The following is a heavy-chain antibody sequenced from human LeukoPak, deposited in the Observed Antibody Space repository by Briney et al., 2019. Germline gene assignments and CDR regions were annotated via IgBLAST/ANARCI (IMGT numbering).Heavy chain of an antibody. CDR2: IYSGGST. V-gene: IGHV3-53*05. J-gene: IGHJ4*02. D-gene: IGHD6-19*01. Sequence: PGGSQRLSCAASGFTVSSNYMSWVRQAPGKGLEWVSVIYSGGSTYYADSVKGRFTISRDNAKNSLYLQMNSLRSEDTALYYCAKDNIRIVVAGTIDYWGQGTLVTVSS. CDR1: GFTVSSNY. CDR3: AKDNIRIVVAGTIDY.